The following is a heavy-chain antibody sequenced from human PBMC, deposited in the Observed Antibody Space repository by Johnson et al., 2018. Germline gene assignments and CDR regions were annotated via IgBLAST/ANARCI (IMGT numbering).Heavy chain of an antibody. CDR1: GFTFSSSG. CDR3: AKDSLGSSWQFDS. V-gene: IGHV3-30*18. D-gene: IGHD6-13*01. J-gene: IGHJ5*01. Sequence: QVQLVESGGGLVQXGGSLRLXCAASGFTFSSSGMHWVRQAPGKGLEWVAVISYDGSNRFYADSVKDRFTISRDNSKNTLYLQMNSLRPEDTAVYYCAKDSLGSSWQFDSWGHGTLVTVSS. CDR2: ISYDGSNR.